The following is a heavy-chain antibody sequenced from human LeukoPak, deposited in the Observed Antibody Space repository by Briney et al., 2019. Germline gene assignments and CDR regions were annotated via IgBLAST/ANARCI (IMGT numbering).Heavy chain of an antibody. Sequence: ASVKVSCKASGYTFTSYGISWVRQPPGQGLEWMGWISAYNGNTNYAQKLQCRVTMTTDTSTSTAYMELRSLRSDDTAVYYCARVQVPAAMGDDWGQGTLVTVSS. V-gene: IGHV1-18*01. J-gene: IGHJ4*02. D-gene: IGHD2-2*01. CDR1: GYTFTSYG. CDR3: ARVQVPAAMGDD. CDR2: ISAYNGNT.